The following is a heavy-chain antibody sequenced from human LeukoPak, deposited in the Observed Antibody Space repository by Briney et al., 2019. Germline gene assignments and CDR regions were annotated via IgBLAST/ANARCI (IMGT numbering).Heavy chain of an antibody. CDR2: ISGRGGET. D-gene: IGHD3-16*01. CDR1: GFTFRSYG. CDR3: AKDLKGLYDYVRGSYAIDI. V-gene: IGHV3-23*01. Sequence: PGGSLRLSCEASGFTFRSYGMSWVRQGPGKGLEWVSGISGRGGETDYAYFVKGRFTISRDNSKNTLFLQMNSLRAEDTAVYYCAKDLKGLYDYVRGSYAIDIWGHGTMVTVSS. J-gene: IGHJ3*02.